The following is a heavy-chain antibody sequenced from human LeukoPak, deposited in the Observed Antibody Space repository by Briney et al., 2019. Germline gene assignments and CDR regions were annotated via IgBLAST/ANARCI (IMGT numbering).Heavy chain of an antibody. CDR3: ARVEASGYDYGAFDY. J-gene: IGHJ4*02. Sequence: GGSLRLSCGVSGFSVSSYWMSWVRQAPGKGLEWVASLKQDGSDRYYVDSVKGRFTIARDDAKNSLYLQMNSLRAEDTAVYYCARVEASGYDYGAFDYWGQGTLVTVSS. D-gene: IGHD5-12*01. CDR1: GFSVSSYW. V-gene: IGHV3-7*01. CDR2: LKQDGSDR.